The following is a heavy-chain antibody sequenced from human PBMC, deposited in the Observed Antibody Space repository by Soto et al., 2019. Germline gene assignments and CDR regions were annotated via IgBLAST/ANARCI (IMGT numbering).Heavy chain of an antibody. J-gene: IGHJ2*01. CDR3: VRARADFSSSYYHYFAV. D-gene: IGHD6-13*01. Sequence: SETLSLTCKVSGTSVRHFYWSWIRQSAGKGLEWIGRVYSTGTTNFNPSLKSRLTMSMDMSKNQVSLKLTSVTAADTAVYYCVRARADFSSSYYHYFAVWGRGTLVTVSS. V-gene: IGHV4-4*07. CDR1: GTSVRHFY. CDR2: VYSTGTT.